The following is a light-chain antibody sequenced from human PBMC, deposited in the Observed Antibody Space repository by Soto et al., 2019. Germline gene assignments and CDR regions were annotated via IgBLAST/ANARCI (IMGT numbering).Light chain of an antibody. CDR1: SSDVGSYNL. CDR3: CSFARGSTLV. Sequence: QSALTQPASVSGSSGQSITISCTGTSSDVGSYNLVSWYQQHPGNAPKLMIYEGSKRPSGVSNRFFGSKSGNTASLTISGLQAEDEADYYCCSFARGSTLVFGGGTKLTVL. CDR2: EGS. V-gene: IGLV2-23*01. J-gene: IGLJ3*02.